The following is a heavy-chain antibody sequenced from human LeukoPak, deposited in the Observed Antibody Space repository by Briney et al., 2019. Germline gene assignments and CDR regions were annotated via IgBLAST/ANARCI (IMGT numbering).Heavy chain of an antibody. J-gene: IGHJ4*02. V-gene: IGHV1-69*01. CDR3: ASSRLYSSSWYYFDY. D-gene: IGHD6-13*01. Sequence: VASVKVSCKASGGTFSSYAISWVRQAPGQGLEWMGGTIPIFGTANYAQKFQGRVTITADESTSTAYMELSSLRSEDTAVYYCASSRLYSSSWYYFDYWGQGTLVTVSS. CDR1: GGTFSSYA. CDR2: TIPIFGTA.